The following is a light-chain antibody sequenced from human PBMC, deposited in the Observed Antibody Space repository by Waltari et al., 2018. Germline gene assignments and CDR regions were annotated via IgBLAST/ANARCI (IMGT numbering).Light chain of an antibody. J-gene: IGLJ2*01. V-gene: IGLV2-14*01. CDR2: EVS. CDR3: SSYTSSSTVV. CDR1: SSDVGGYNY. Sequence: QSALTQPASVSGSPGQSITISCTGTSSDVGGYNYLSWYQQHPGKAPKLMIYEVSNLPSGVSNRFSGSKSGNTASLTISGLQAEDEADYYCSSYTSSSTVVFGGGTKLTVL.